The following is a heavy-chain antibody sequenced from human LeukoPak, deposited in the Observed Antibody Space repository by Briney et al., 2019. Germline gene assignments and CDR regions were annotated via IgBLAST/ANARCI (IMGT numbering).Heavy chain of an antibody. CDR1: GFTFSVYA. J-gene: IGHJ4*02. D-gene: IGHD2-21*02. CDR2: IISNGGST. V-gene: IGHV3-64D*06. Sequence: GGSLRLSCSASGFTFSVYAIHWVRQAPGKGLEYVSTIISNGGSTYYADSVKGRFTISRDNSKNTVSLQMSSLRAEDTALYYCVKDRLAFCGGDCYSYFDYWGQGTLVTVSS. CDR3: VKDRLAFCGGDCYSYFDY.